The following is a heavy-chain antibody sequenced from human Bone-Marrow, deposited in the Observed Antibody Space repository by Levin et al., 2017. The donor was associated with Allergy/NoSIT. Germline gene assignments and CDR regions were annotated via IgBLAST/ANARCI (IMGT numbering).Heavy chain of an antibody. J-gene: IGHJ5*02. D-gene: IGHD6-13*01. CDR1: GYTFTSYG. Sequence: GGSLRLSCKASGYTFTSYGISWVRQAPGQGLEWMGWISAYNGNTNYAQKLQGRVTMTTDTSTSTAYMELRSLRSDDTAVYYCARDLVGYSSSWAERDWFDPWGQGTLVTVSS. V-gene: IGHV1-18*01. CDR3: ARDLVGYSSSWAERDWFDP. CDR2: ISAYNGNT.